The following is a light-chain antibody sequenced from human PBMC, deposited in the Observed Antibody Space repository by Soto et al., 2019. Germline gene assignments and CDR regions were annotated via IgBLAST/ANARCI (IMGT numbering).Light chain of an antibody. J-gene: IGLJ1*01. CDR3: TSYTTSGTYV. V-gene: IGLV2-14*03. CDR1: RRDVGAYNF. CDR2: DVS. Sequence: HPCTQCRSPWPSYAYYCTRTRRDVGAYNFVSWYQHQPGKAPQLMIFDVSNRPSGVSDRFSGSKAGNTASLTISGLQAEDEADYYCTSYTTSGTYVFGIGTKVTVL.